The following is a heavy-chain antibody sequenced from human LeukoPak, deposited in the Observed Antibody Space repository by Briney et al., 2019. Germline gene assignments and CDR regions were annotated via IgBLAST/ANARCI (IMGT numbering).Heavy chain of an antibody. CDR1: GGTFVSYA. CDR2: IIPIFGTA. D-gene: IGHD4-23*01. CDR3: ARGRDYGGNWDFDY. Sequence: SVTVSFKASGGTFVSYAISWVRQAPGQGLEWMGGIIPIFGTANYAQKFQGRVTITADESTSTAYMELSSLRSEDTAVYYCARGRDYGGNWDFDYWGQGTLVTVSS. V-gene: IGHV1-69*13. J-gene: IGHJ4*02.